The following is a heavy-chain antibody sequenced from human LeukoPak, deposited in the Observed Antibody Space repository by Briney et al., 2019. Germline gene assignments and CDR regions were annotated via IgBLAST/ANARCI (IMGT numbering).Heavy chain of an antibody. Sequence: SETLSLTCTVSGYSISSGYYWGWIRQPPGKGLEWIGSIHHSGSTYYNPSLKSRVTISVDTSKNQFSLKLSSVTAADTAVYYCARAPTTVTTEGYFDYWGQGTLVTVSS. CDR2: IHHSGST. J-gene: IGHJ4*02. V-gene: IGHV4-38-2*02. CDR3: ARAPTTVTTEGYFDY. CDR1: GYSISSGYY. D-gene: IGHD4-11*01.